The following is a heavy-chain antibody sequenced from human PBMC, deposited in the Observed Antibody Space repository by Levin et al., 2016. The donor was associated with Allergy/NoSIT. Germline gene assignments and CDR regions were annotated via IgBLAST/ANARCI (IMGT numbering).Heavy chain of an antibody. CDR2: ISYDGSNK. CDR1: GFTFSSYG. CDR3: AKEYYYDSSGRTSAPPSTDPFDP. D-gene: IGHD3-22*01. J-gene: IGHJ5*02. V-gene: IGHV3-30*18. Sequence: GESLKISCAASGFTFSSYGMHWVRQAPGKGLEWVAVISYDGSNKYYADSVKGRFTISRDNSRNTLYLQMNSLRAEDTAMYYCAKEYYYDSSGRTSAPPSTDPFDPWGQGTLVTVSS.